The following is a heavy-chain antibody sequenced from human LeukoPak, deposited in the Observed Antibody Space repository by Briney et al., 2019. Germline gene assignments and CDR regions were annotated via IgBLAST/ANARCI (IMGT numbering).Heavy chain of an antibody. V-gene: IGHV1-46*01. J-gene: IGHJ4*02. CDR3: ARDSTPTYYSGTYYFEY. CDR1: GYTFASYY. CDR2: INPSGGST. Sequence: ASVKVSCKASGYTFASYYMHWVRQAPGQGLEWMGIINPSGGSTTYAQKFQGRVTMTRDTSTSTVYMELSSLRSEDTAVYYCARDSTPTYYSGTYYFEYWGQGTLVTLSS. D-gene: IGHD1-26*01.